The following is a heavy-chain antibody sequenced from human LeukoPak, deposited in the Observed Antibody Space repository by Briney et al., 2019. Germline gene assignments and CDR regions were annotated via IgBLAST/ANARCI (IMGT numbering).Heavy chain of an antibody. V-gene: IGHV3-30*18. J-gene: IGHJ4*02. CDR3: AKDYSSSWYSLDY. CDR2: ISYDGSNK. CDR1: GFTFSSYG. Sequence: GGSLRLSCAASGFTFSSYGMHWVRQAPGKGLEWVAVISYDGSNKYYADSVKGRFTISRDNSKNTLYLQMNSLRAGDTAVYYCAKDYSSSWYSLDYWGQGTLVTVSS. D-gene: IGHD6-13*01.